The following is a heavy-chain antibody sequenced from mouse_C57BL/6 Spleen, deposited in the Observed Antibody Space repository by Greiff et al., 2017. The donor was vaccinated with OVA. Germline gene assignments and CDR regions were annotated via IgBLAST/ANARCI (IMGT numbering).Heavy chain of an antibody. CDR3: TNDYGGFAY. CDR2: IDPENGDT. V-gene: IGHV14-4*01. D-gene: IGHD2-4*01. J-gene: IGHJ3*01. CDR1: GFNIKDDY. Sequence: EVQRVESGAELVRPGASVKLSCTASGFNIKDDYMHWVKQRPEQGLEWIGWIDPENGDTEYASKFQGKATITADTSSNTAYLQLSSLTSEDTAVYYCTNDYGGFAYWGQGTLVTVSA.